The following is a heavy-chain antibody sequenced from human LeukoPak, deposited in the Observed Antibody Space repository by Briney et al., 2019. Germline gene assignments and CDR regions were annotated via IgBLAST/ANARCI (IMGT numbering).Heavy chain of an antibody. CDR2: IWYDGSNK. D-gene: IGHD6-19*01. CDR3: ARELEIAVAGTLGY. CDR1: GFTFSSCA. J-gene: IGHJ4*02. V-gene: IGHV3-33*01. Sequence: GGSLRLSCAASGFTFSSCAMHWVRQAPGKGLEWVAVIWYDGSNKYYADSVKGRFTISRDHSKNTLYLQMKSLRAEDTAVYYCARELEIAVAGTLGYWGQGTLVTVSS.